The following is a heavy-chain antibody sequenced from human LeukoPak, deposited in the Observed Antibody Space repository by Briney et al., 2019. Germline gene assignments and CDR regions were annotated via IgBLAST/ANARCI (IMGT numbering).Heavy chain of an antibody. CDR2: IWYDGSNK. V-gene: IGHV3-33*01. J-gene: IGHJ3*02. Sequence: GGSLRLSCAVSGFTFSNYVMHWVRQAPGKGLEWVAVIWYDGSNKYYADSVKGRFTISRDNSKDTLYLQMNSLRAEDTAVYYCARVGSVNNQAFDIWGQGTMVTVSS. D-gene: IGHD3-10*01. CDR1: GFTFSNYV. CDR3: ARVGSVNNQAFDI.